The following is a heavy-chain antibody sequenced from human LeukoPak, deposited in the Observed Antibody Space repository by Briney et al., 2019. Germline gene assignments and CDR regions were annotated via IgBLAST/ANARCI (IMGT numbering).Heavy chain of an antibody. V-gene: IGHV3-48*01. CDR1: GFTFSSYS. CDR3: ARKKSIVGATYLDY. D-gene: IGHD1-26*01. CDR2: ISSSSSTI. Sequence: PGGSLRLSCAASGFTFSSYSMNWVRQAPGKGLEWVSYISSSSSTIYYADSVKGRFTISRDNAKNSLYLQMNSLRAEDTAVYYCARKKSIVGATYLDYWGQGTLVTVSS. J-gene: IGHJ4*02.